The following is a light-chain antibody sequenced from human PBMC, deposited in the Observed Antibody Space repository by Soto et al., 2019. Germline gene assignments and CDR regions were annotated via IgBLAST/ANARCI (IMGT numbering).Light chain of an antibody. V-gene: IGKV3-15*01. Sequence: EIVMTQSPATLSVSPGVRATLSCRASQSITSTVAWYQQKPGQAPRLLIYGVSTRATGTPARFSGSGSGTEFTLTISSLQSEDFAVYYCQQYDGWPTTFAQGTKVDI. CDR3: QQYDGWPTT. CDR2: GVS. J-gene: IGKJ1*01. CDR1: QSITST.